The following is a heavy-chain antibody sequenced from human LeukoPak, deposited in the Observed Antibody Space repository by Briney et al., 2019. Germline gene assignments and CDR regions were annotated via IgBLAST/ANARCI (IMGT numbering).Heavy chain of an antibody. V-gene: IGHV3-30*04. D-gene: IGHD4-17*01. CDR2: ISYDGSNK. Sequence: PGRSLRLSCAASGFTFSSYAMHWVRQAPGKGLEWVAAISYDGSNKYYADSVKGRFTISRDNAKNTLYLQMNSLRVDDTAVYYCAKVTAVTNTGALDYWGQGTLVTVSS. CDR3: AKVTAVTNTGALDY. J-gene: IGHJ4*02. CDR1: GFTFSSYA.